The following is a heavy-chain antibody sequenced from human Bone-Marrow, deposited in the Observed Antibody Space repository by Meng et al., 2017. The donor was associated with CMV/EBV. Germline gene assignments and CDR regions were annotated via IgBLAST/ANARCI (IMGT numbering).Heavy chain of an antibody. V-gene: IGHV4-34*01. CDR3: ARDTLEWVLPDY. D-gene: IGHD3-3*01. Sequence: SQTLSLTCAVYGGSFSGYYWSWIRQPPGKGLEWIGEINHSGSTNYNPSLKSRVTISVDTSKNQFSLKLSSVTAADTAVYYCARDTLEWVLPDYWDQGTLVTVSS. J-gene: IGHJ4*02. CDR1: GGSFSGYY. CDR2: INHSGST.